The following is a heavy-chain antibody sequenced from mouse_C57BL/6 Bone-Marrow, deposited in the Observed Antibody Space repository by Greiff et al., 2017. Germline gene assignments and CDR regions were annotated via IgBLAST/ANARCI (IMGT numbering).Heavy chain of an antibody. CDR3: ARSITTVAGGYLDY. CDR2: INPSNGGT. Sequence: QVQLKQPGTELVKPGASVKLSCKASGYTFTSYWMHWVKQRPGQGLEWIGNINPSNGGTNYNEKFKSKATLTVDKSSSTAYMQHSSLTSEDAAVDYCARSITTVAGGYLDYWGQGTTLTVSS. CDR1: GYTFTSYW. V-gene: IGHV1-53*01. J-gene: IGHJ2*01. D-gene: IGHD1-1*01.